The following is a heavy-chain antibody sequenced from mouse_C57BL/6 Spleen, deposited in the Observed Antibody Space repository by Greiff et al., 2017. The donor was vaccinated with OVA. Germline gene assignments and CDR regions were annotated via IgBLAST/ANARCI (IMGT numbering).Heavy chain of an antibody. V-gene: IGHV1-22*01. CDR1: GYTFTDYN. D-gene: IGHD3-2*02. CDR2: INPNNGGT. J-gene: IGHJ2*01. CDR3: AEDSSEGYYFDY. Sequence: EVQLQQSGPELVKPGASVKMSCKASGYTFTDYNMHWVKQSHGKSLEWIGYINPNNGGTSYNQKFKGKATLTVNKSSSTAYMELRSLTSEDSAVYYCAEDSSEGYYFDYWGQGTTLTVSS.